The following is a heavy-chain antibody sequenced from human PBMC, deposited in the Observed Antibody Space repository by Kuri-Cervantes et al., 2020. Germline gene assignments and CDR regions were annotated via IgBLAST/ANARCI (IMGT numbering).Heavy chain of an antibody. V-gene: IGHV3-21*04. CDR2: ISSTSSYI. CDR3: AKDMGGMVRGVTFDY. D-gene: IGHD3-10*01. Sequence: ETLSLTCAASGFTFSTYSMNWVRQAPGKGLEWVSSISSTSSYIYYADSVKGRFTISRDNAKNSLYLQMNSLRAEDTALYYRAKDMGGMVRGVTFDYWGQGTLVTVSS. CDR1: GFTFSTYS. J-gene: IGHJ4*02.